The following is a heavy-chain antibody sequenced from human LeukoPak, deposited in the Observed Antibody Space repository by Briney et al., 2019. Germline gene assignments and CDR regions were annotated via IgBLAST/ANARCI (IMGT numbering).Heavy chain of an antibody. Sequence: PSETLSLTCTVSGGSISSSSYYWGWIRQPPGKGLEWIGSIYYSGSTNYNPSLKSRVTMSVDTSKNQFSLKLSSVTAADTAVYYCARDTAMADVWGKGTTVTVSS. J-gene: IGHJ6*04. CDR3: ARDTAMADV. CDR1: GGSISSSSYY. CDR2: IYYSGST. D-gene: IGHD5-18*01. V-gene: IGHV4-39*07.